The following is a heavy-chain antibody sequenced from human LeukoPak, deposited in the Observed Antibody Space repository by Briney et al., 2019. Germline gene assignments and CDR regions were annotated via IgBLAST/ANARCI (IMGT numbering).Heavy chain of an antibody. Sequence: PGGSLRLSCAASGFTFSSYAMSWVRQAPGKGLEWVSAISGSGDSADYADSVKGRFTISRDNSKNTLYLQVNSLRAEDTAVYYCAKDQFGRGVFYFDYWGQGTLVTVSS. CDR3: AKDQFGRGVFYFDY. D-gene: IGHD2-15*01. CDR1: GFTFSSYA. V-gene: IGHV3-23*01. J-gene: IGHJ4*02. CDR2: ISGSGDSA.